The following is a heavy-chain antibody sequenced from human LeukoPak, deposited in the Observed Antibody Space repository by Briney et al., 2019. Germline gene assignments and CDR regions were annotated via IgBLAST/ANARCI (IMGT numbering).Heavy chain of an antibody. J-gene: IGHJ6*03. Sequence: GGSLRLSCAASGFTFSSYWMSWVRQAPGKGLEWVANIKQDGSEKYYVDSVKGRFTISRDNAKNSLYLQMNSLRAEVTAVYYCARNGNSYDFWSGYYYYMDVWGKGTTVTVSS. D-gene: IGHD3-3*01. CDR1: GFTFSSYW. V-gene: IGHV3-7*01. CDR3: ARNGNSYDFWSGYYYYMDV. CDR2: IKQDGSEK.